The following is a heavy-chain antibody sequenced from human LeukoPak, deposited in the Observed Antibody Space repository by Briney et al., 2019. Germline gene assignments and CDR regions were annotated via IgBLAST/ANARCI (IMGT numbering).Heavy chain of an antibody. CDR2: IRRKSSGGTT. Sequence: GGPLRLSCTGSGFTFGDCSMTWVRQAPGKGLEWVGFIRRKSSGGTTEYAPSAKDRFTISRDDSKNIAYLQMNNLKTEDTGVYYCTGSGYYDFWSGTRWGQGTLVVVSS. D-gene: IGHD3-3*01. V-gene: IGHV3-49*04. CDR3: TGSGYYDFWSGTR. J-gene: IGHJ4*02. CDR1: GFTFGDCS.